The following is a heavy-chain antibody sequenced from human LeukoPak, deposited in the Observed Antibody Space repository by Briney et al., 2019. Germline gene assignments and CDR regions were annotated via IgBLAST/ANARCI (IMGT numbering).Heavy chain of an antibody. Sequence: SETLSLTCTVSGGSISSYYWSWIRQPPGKGLEWIGYIYYSGSTNYNPSLKSRVTISVDTSKNQFSLKLSSVTAADTAVYYCARQGTSGSYLTGLDVWGQGTTVTVPS. J-gene: IGHJ6*02. CDR1: GGSISSYY. CDR2: IYYSGST. CDR3: ARQGTSGSYLTGLDV. V-gene: IGHV4-59*08. D-gene: IGHD3-22*01.